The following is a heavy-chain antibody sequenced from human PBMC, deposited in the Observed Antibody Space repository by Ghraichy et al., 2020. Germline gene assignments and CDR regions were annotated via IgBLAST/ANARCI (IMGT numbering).Heavy chain of an antibody. CDR1: GGSVSSGSYY. V-gene: IGHV4-61*01. J-gene: IGHJ6*02. Sequence: SETLSLTCTVSGGSVSSGSYYWSWIQQPPGKGLEWIGYIYYGGSTNYNPSLKSRVTLSEDTSKNQFSLKLSSVTAADTAVYYCAGGYCSSTSCYLGYHFYGMDVWGQGTTVTVS. CDR3: AGGYCSSTSCYLGYHFYGMDV. CDR2: IYYGGST. D-gene: IGHD2-2*01.